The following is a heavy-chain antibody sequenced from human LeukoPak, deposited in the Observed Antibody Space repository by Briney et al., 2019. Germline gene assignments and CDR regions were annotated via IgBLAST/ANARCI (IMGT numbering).Heavy chain of an antibody. Sequence: SETLSLTCTVSGGSISTTSYYWGWIRQPPGKGLEWIGNIYYSGSTYYNPSLKSRVAMSVDTSNDQLSLKLNSVTAADTAVYYCANLGYYNYGMDVWGQGTTVTVSS. V-gene: IGHV4-39*01. CDR2: IYYSGST. CDR1: GGSISTTSYY. CDR3: ANLGYYNYGMDV. J-gene: IGHJ6*02.